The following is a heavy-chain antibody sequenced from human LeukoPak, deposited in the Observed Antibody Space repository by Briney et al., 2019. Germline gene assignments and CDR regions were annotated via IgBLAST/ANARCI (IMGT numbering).Heavy chain of an antibody. CDR1: GFTFSSYG. J-gene: IGHJ4*02. V-gene: IGHV3-30*02. CDR2: IRYDGSNK. CDR3: ARDRIPRYGWYFDY. Sequence: GGSLRLSCAASGFTFSSYGMHWVRQAPGKGLEWVAFIRYDGSNKYYADSVKGRFTISRDNSKNTLYLQMNSLRAEDTAVYYCARDRIPRYGWYFDYWGQGTLVTVSS. D-gene: IGHD2-8*02.